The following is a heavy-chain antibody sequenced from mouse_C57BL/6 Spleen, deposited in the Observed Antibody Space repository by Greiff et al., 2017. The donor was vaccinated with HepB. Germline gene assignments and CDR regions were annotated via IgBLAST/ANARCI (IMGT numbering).Heavy chain of an antibody. CDR2: INPNNGGT. D-gene: IGHD3-3*01. Sequence: EVQLQQSGPELVKPGASVKISCKASGYTFTDYYMNWVKQSHGKSLEWIGEINPNNGGTSYNQKFKGKATLTVDKSSSTAYMELRSLTSEDSAVYYCASWGDYYFDYWGQGTTLTVSS. J-gene: IGHJ2*01. CDR3: ASWGDYYFDY. V-gene: IGHV1-26*01. CDR1: GYTFTDYY.